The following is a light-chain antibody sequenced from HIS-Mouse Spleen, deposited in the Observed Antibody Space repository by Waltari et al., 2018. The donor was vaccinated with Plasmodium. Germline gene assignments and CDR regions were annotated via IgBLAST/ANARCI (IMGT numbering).Light chain of an antibody. V-gene: IGKV3-11*01. CDR3: QQRSNWPLT. J-gene: IGKJ4*01. CDR1: QSVSRS. Sequence: EIVLTQSPSTLSLSPGERATLSCRASQSVSRSLALYQQKHGQAPRLLIYDASNRATGIPARFSGSGSGTDFTLTISRLEPEDFSVYYCQQRSNWPLTFGGGTKVEIK. CDR2: DAS.